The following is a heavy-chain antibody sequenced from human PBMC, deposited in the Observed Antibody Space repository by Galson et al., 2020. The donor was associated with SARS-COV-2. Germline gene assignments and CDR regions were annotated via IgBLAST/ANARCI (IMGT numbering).Heavy chain of an antibody. Sequence: GESLKIYCAASGFNFRTYAMTWVRQAPGKGLEWVSAIPGRGDSTFYADSVTGRFTISRDNSKNTLYLQMHSLRADDTAVYYCAKDGHSSSAYYYHMDVWGKGTTVTVSS. CDR3: AKDGHSSSAYYYHMDV. J-gene: IGHJ6*03. V-gene: IGHV3-23*01. CDR1: GFNFRTYA. CDR2: IPGRGDST. D-gene: IGHD6-6*01.